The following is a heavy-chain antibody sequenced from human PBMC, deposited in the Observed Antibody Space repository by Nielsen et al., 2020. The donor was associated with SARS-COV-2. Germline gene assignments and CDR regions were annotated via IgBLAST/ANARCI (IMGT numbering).Heavy chain of an antibody. CDR3: APRIAVAGLGFDY. CDR1: GFSFGGYG. V-gene: IGHV3-30*03. CDR2: ISSDGSNK. Sequence: GESLKISCEASGFSFGGYGMLWVRQAPGKGLEWVALISSDGSNKYYADSVKGRFTISRDNSKNTLYLQMNSLRAEDTAVYYCAPRIAVAGLGFDYWGQGTLVTVSS. D-gene: IGHD6-19*01. J-gene: IGHJ4*02.